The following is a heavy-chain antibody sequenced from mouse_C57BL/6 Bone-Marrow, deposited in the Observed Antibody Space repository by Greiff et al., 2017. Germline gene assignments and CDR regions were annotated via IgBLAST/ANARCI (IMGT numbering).Heavy chain of an antibody. J-gene: IGHJ2*01. CDR3: ATDYGSNYFDY. V-gene: IGHV5-17*01. CDR2: ISRGSSTI. D-gene: IGHD1-1*01. CDR1: GFTFSDYG. Sequence: EVQVVESGGGLVKPGGSLKLSCAASGFTFSDYGMHWVRQAPEKGLEWVAYISRGSSTIYYADTVKGRFTISRDNAKNTLFLQMTSLRSEDTAMYYCATDYGSNYFDYWGQGTTLTVSS.